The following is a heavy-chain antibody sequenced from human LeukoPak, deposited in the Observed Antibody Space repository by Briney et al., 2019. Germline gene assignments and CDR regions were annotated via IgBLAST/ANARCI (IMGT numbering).Heavy chain of an antibody. CDR1: GYTFSSYY. V-gene: IGHV1-46*01. J-gene: IGHJ6*02. Sequence: GESLKISCKASGYTFSSYYMHWVRQAPGQGLEWMGIINPSGGSTTYAQKFQGRVTMTRDTSTSTVYMEVSSLRSEDTAVYYCARGTRGDYVMDVWGQGTTVTVSS. D-gene: IGHD2-8*02. CDR3: ARGTRGDYVMDV. CDR2: INPSGGST.